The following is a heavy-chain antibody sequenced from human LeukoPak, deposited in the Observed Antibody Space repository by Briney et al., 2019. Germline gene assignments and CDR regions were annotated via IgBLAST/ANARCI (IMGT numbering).Heavy chain of an antibody. CDR1: GGTFSSYA. D-gene: IGHD2-2*01. V-gene: IGHV1-69*01. Sequence: SVKVSCKASGGTFSSYAISWVRQAPGQGLEWMGGIIPIFGTANYAQKFQGRVTITADETTSTAYMELSSLRSEDTAVYYCARTDCSSTSCYEAGQGASDIWGQGTMVTVSS. CDR3: ARTDCSSTSCYEAGQGASDI. CDR2: IIPIFGTA. J-gene: IGHJ3*02.